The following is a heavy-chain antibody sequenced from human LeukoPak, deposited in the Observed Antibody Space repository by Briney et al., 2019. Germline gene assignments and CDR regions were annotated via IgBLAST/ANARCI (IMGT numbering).Heavy chain of an antibody. D-gene: IGHD5-12*01. CDR2: IIPVPGTP. Sequence: ASVKVSYKASRGTFSNFAFSWVRQAPGQGLEWMGRIIPVPGTPDYAQKFQGRVTITADKSTSTAYMEVNRLTSEDTAVYYCARGGGTSRYAAIYHWGQGTLLRVSS. CDR1: RGTFSNFA. V-gene: IGHV1-69*04. J-gene: IGHJ4*02. CDR3: ARGGGTSRYAAIYH.